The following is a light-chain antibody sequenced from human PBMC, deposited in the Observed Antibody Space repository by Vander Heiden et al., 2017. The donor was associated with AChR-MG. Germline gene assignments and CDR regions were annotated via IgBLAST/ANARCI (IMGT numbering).Light chain of an antibody. CDR1: QSIRSY. CDR2: AAS. V-gene: IGKV1-39*01. CDR3: QQRDSTPHT. J-gene: IGKJ2*01. Sequence: DIQMTQSPSSLSASVGDRVIIPCRASQSIRSYLNWYQQKPGKAPELLIYAASSLQSGVPSRFSGSGFGTDFSLTISRLQPEDFATYYCQQRDSTPHTFGQRTKLEVK.